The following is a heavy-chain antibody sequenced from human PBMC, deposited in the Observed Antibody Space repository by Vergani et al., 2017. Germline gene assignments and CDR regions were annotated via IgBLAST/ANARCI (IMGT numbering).Heavy chain of an antibody. CDR3: GKTQGTVVGTWWFDP. CDR2: TRPHEDGA. V-gene: IGHV3-30*02. Sequence: QVQLVESGGGVVQPGGSMRLSCSASGLTLSSYGVHWVRQAPGRGLESVTFTRPHEDGAFYSASVRGRFTVSRDNSKNTLYLEMNRLIVDDTAIYYCGKTQGTVVGTWWFDPWGQGTPVTVSS. J-gene: IGHJ5*02. CDR1: GLTLSSYG. D-gene: IGHD1-7*01.